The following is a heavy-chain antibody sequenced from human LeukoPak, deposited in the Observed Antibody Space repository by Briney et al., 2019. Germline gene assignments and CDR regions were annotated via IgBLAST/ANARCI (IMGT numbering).Heavy chain of an antibody. CDR2: IIPIFGTA. CDR3: ARVPPGYYYYYSMDV. D-gene: IGHD1-14*01. CDR1: GGTFSSYA. Sequence: SVKVSCKASGGTFSSYAISWVRQAPGQGLEWMGGIIPIFGTANYAQKFQGRVTITAAESTSTAYMELSSLRSEDTAVYYCARVPPGYYYYYSMDVWGKGTPVTVSS. J-gene: IGHJ6*03. V-gene: IGHV1-69*01.